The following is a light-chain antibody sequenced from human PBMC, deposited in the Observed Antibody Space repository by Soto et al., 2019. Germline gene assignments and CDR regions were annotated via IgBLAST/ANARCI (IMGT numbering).Light chain of an antibody. CDR3: SSYTSDSSYV. J-gene: IGLJ1*01. CDR2: EVS. CDR1: NSDIGAYNY. Sequence: QSVLTQPASVSGPPGQSITISCTGTNSDIGAYNYVSWYQHHPGKAPKVLIYEVSNRPSGVSSRFSGSKSGNTASLTIFGLQAEDEANYYCSSYTSDSSYVFGSGTKVTVL. V-gene: IGLV2-14*01.